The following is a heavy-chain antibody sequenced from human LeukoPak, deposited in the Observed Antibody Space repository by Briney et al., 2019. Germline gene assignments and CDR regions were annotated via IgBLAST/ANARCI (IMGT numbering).Heavy chain of an antibody. CDR2: MNPNSGNT. J-gene: IGHJ4*02. D-gene: IGHD4-11*01. CDR3: ARGPIITTNDFDY. CDR1: GYTSTSYD. Sequence: ASVKVSCKASGYTSTSYDINWVRQATGQGLEWMGWMNPNSGNTGYAQKFQGRVTITRNTSISTAYMELSSLRSEDTAVYYCARGPIITTNDFDYWGQGTLVTVSS. V-gene: IGHV1-8*03.